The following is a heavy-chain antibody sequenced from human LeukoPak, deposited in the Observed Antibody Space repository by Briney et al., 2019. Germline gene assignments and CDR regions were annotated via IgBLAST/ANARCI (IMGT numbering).Heavy chain of an antibody. CDR1: GFTFSNHG. Sequence: PGGSLRLSCAASGFTFSNHGMDWVRQAPGKGLEWVSGISPSGDITYYADSVKGRFTISRDNSKNTLYLQMNSLRAEDTAVYYCASSDFIYGDYKLDYWGQGTLVTVSS. J-gene: IGHJ4*02. CDR2: ISPSGDIT. V-gene: IGHV3-23*01. CDR3: ASSDFIYGDYKLDY. D-gene: IGHD4-17*01.